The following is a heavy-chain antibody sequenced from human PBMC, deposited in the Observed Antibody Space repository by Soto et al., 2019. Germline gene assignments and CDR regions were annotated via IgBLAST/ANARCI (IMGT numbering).Heavy chain of an antibody. J-gene: IGHJ4*02. Sequence: MHGGSLRLSCAASGFTFSSYSMNWVRQAPGKGLEWVSSISSSSSYIYYADSVKGRFTISRDNAKNSLYLQMNSLRAEDTAVYYCARDPRDFWSGYYNSPLDYWGQGTLVTVSS. D-gene: IGHD3-3*01. CDR1: GFTFSSYS. V-gene: IGHV3-21*01. CDR3: ARDPRDFWSGYYNSPLDY. CDR2: ISSSSSYI.